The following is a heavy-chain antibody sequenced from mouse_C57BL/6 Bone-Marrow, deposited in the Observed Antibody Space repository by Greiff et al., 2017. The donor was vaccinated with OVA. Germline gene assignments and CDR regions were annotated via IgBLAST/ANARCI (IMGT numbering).Heavy chain of an antibody. D-gene: IGHD1-1*01. V-gene: IGHV1-64*01. CDR2: IHPNSGST. Sequence: VQLQQPGAELVKPGASVKLSCKASGYTFTSYWMHWVKQRPGQGLEWIGMIHPNSGSTNYNEKFKSKATLTVDKSSSTAYMQLSSLTSEDSAVYYCAREGRGITTVTSYFDYWGQGTTRTVSS. J-gene: IGHJ2*01. CDR3: AREGRGITTVTSYFDY. CDR1: GYTFTSYW.